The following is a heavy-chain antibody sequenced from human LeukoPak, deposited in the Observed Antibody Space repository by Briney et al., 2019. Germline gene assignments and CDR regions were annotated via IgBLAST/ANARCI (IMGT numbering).Heavy chain of an antibody. J-gene: IGHJ1*01. Sequence: GGSLRLSCAASGFTFSSYGMHWVRQAPGKGLEWVAFIRYDGSNKYYADSVKGRFTISRDNSKNTLYLQMNSLRAEDTAVYYCARVPLIFYSSSWLDAEYFQHWGQGTLVTVSS. V-gene: IGHV3-30*02. CDR1: GFTFSSYG. D-gene: IGHD6-13*01. CDR2: IRYDGSNK. CDR3: ARVPLIFYSSSWLDAEYFQH.